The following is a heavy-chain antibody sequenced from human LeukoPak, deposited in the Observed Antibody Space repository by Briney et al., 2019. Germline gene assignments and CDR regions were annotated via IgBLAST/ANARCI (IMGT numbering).Heavy chain of an antibody. D-gene: IGHD3-9*01. CDR3: AGGYYDILTGYYRINYYGMDV. CDR1: GYTFTSYG. J-gene: IGHJ6*02. V-gene: IGHV1-2*02. Sequence: ASVKVSCKASGYTFTSYGVSWVRQAPGQGLEWMGWINPNSGGTNYAQKFQGRVTMTRDTSISTAYMELSRLRSDDTAVYYCAGGYYDILTGYYRINYYGMDVWGQGTTVTVSS. CDR2: INPNSGGT.